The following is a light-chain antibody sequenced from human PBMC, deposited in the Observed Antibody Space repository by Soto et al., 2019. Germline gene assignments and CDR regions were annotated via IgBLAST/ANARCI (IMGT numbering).Light chain of an antibody. CDR3: QQYGTSPWT. CDR2: GAS. V-gene: IGKV3-20*01. J-gene: IGKJ2*02. Sequence: EIVLTQSPGTLSLSPGERATLSCRASQSVRSTYLAWYQQKPGQAPRLLIYGASSRATGIPDRFSGSGSWTDFTLTSTRLEPEDFAVFYCQQYGTSPWTFGQGTKLEIK. CDR1: QSVRSTY.